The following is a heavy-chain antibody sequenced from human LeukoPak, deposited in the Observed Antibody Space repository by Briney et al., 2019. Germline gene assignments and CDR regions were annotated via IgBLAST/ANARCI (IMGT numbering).Heavy chain of an antibody. CDR2: IYHTGNS. Sequence: SETLSLTCTVSGGSVSSDYWSWIRQPPGKGLEWIGYIYHTGNSDYNPSLKSRATISLDTSKNQFSLKLTSVTAADTAVYFCARHPFSSPFDYWGQGTLVTGSS. CDR1: GGSVSSDY. V-gene: IGHV4-59*08. CDR3: ARHPFSSPFDY. J-gene: IGHJ4*02.